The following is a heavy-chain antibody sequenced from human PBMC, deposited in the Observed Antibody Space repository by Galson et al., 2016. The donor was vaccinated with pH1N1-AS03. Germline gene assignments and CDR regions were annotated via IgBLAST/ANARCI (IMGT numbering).Heavy chain of an antibody. Sequence: SVKVSCKASGYIFINYAMHWVRQGPGQRLEWMGWINADNGDTECSQNFQGRVTITRDTSASTAYMEVISLTSEDTAVYYCARGDSGYNWPLDYWGQGTLVTVSS. V-gene: IGHV1-3*01. CDR1: GYIFINYA. CDR3: ARGDSGYNWPLDY. D-gene: IGHD5-12*01. J-gene: IGHJ4*02. CDR2: INADNGDT.